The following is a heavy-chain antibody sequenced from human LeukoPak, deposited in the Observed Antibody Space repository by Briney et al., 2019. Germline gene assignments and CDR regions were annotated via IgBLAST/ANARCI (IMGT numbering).Heavy chain of an antibody. CDR3: ARISCTGNSCRPYSYYDMDV. Sequence: PGRSLKLSCAASGFTFNTFGMNWVRQAPGKRLERVAVIWYDGGIKYYADSVKGRFTVSRDNSKSTLYLQLNSLRAEDTAVYYCARISCTGNSCRPYSYYDMDVWGQGTTVTVSS. V-gene: IGHV3-33*01. J-gene: IGHJ6*02. CDR1: GFTFNTFG. D-gene: IGHD2-8*02. CDR2: IWYDGGIK.